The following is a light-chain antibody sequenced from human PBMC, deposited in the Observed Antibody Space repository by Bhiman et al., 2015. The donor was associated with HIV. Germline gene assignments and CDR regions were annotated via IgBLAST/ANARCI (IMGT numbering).Light chain of an antibody. CDR3: QVWDSSSRV. Sequence: SYELTQPPSVSVAPGKTARITCGGNNIGSKSVNWYQQKPGQAPVLVIYYDTDRPSGIPERFSGSNSGNTATLTISRVEAGDEADYYCQVWDSSSRVFGTGTKVTVL. J-gene: IGLJ1*01. CDR2: YDT. V-gene: IGLV3-21*01. CDR1: NIGSKS.